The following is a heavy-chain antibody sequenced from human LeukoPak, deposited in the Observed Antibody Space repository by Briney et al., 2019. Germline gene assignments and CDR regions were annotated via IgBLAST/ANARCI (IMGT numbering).Heavy chain of an antibody. D-gene: IGHD2-2*01. CDR3: ARHGRGPGDIVVVPAALYYYGMDV. V-gene: IGHV4-59*08. J-gene: IGHJ6*02. CDR1: GGSISSYY. Sequence: SETLSLTCTVSGGSISSYYWSWIRQPPGKGLEWIGYIYYSGSTNYNPSLKSRVIISVDTSKNQFSLKLSSVTAADTAVYYCARHGRGPGDIVVVPAALYYYGMDVWGQGTTVTVSS. CDR2: IYYSGST.